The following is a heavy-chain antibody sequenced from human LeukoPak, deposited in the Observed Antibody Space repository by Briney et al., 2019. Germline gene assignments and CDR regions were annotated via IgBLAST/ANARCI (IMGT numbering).Heavy chain of an antibody. Sequence: TGGSLRLSCAASGFTFSRHWMTWVRQAPGKGLEWVANIKQDGSEKYYVDSVKGRFTISRDNAKNSLYLQMNSLRAEDTAVYYCAAHYYGSGREDYWGQGTLVTVSS. J-gene: IGHJ4*02. CDR1: GFTFSRHW. CDR3: AAHYYGSGREDY. CDR2: IKQDGSEK. D-gene: IGHD3-10*01. V-gene: IGHV3-7*01.